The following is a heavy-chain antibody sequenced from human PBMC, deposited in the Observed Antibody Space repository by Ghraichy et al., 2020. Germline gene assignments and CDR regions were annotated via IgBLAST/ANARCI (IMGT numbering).Heavy chain of an antibody. CDR1: GYSFTSYW. CDR3: ARGPFNYYDSSGYYPFDY. J-gene: IGHJ4*02. CDR2: IYPGDSDT. D-gene: IGHD3-22*01. Sequence: GESLNISCKGSGYSFTSYWIGWVRQMPGKGLEWMGIIYPGDSDTRYSPSFQGQVTISADKSISTAYLQWSSLKASDTAMYYCARGPFNYYDSSGYYPFDYWGQGTLVTVSS. V-gene: IGHV5-51*01.